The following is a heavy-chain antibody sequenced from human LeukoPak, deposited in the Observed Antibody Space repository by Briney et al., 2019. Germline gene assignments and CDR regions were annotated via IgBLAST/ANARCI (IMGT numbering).Heavy chain of an antibody. CDR1: GYTFTSYG. J-gene: IGHJ4*02. V-gene: IGHV1-18*01. Sequence: ASVKVSCKASGYTFTSYGISWVRQAPGQGLEWMGWISAYNGNTNYAQKFQGRVTITTDESTSTAYMELSSLRSEDTAVYYCAGIRYFDWLFSFDYWGQGTLVTVSS. D-gene: IGHD3-9*01. CDR2: ISAYNGNT. CDR3: AGIRYFDWLFSFDY.